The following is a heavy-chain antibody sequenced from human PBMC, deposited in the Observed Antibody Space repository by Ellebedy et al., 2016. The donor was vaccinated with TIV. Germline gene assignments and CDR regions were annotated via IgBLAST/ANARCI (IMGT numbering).Heavy chain of an antibody. CDR2: IYHSGST. CDR3: ARDQTTVVSDDY. V-gene: IGHV4-38-2*02. J-gene: IGHJ4*02. D-gene: IGHD4-23*01. Sequence: GSLRLSXTVSGYSISSGYYWGWIRQPPGKGLEWIGSIYHSGSTYYNPSLKSRVTISVDTSKNQFSLTLSSVTAADTAVYYCARDQTTVVSDDYWGQGTLVTVSS. CDR1: GYSISSGYY.